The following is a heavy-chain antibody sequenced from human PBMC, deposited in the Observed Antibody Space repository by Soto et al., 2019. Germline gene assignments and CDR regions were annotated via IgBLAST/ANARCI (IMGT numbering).Heavy chain of an antibody. CDR2: IYPSGTT. D-gene: IGHD6-25*01. CDR1: GGSISSYY. Sequence: QVQLQESGPGLVKPSETLSLTCTVSGGSISSYYWSWIRQPPGKGLEWIGYIYPSGTTNNNPSLKSRVTISVDTSKKEYSLKLSFVTAADTAVYYCASGAARVFDYWGQGSLVTVCS. V-gene: IGHV4-59*01. J-gene: IGHJ4*02. CDR3: ASGAARVFDY.